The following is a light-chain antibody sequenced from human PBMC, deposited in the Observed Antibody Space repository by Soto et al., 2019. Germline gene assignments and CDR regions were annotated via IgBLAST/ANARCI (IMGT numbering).Light chain of an antibody. CDR3: QRYGSSPLIT. J-gene: IGKJ5*01. V-gene: IGKV3-20*01. CDR2: GAS. Sequence: EIVLTQSPGTLSLSPGERATLSCRASQSVSSSYLAWYQQKPGQAPRLLIYGASSGATGIPDRFSGSGSGTDFTLTISRLEPEDFAVYFCQRYGSSPLITFGQGTRLEIK. CDR1: QSVSSSY.